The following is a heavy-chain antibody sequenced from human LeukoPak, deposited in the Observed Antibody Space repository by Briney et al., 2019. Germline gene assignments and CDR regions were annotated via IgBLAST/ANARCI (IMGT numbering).Heavy chain of an antibody. J-gene: IGHJ3*02. CDR3: ARWDGAGVYGSTPGDI. D-gene: IGHD1-26*01. Sequence: GASLKICCKGSGYSFTSYWICLGRQMRGKGLEWMGIIYRGDSDTRNSPSFQGQVTISADKSISTAYLQWSSLKASDTAMYYCARWDGAGVYGSTPGDIWGQGTMVTVSS. V-gene: IGHV5-51*01. CDR1: GYSFTSYW. CDR2: IYRGDSDT.